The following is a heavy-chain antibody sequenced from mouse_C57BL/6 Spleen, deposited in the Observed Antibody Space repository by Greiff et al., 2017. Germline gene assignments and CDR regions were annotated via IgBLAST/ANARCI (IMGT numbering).Heavy chain of an antibody. Sequence: EVQRVESGAELVRPGASVKLSCTASGFDIKDVYMHWVKQRPEQGLEWIGWIDPGNGDTEYASKFQGKAPITADTSSNTAYLQLSSLTSEDTAVYYCTEGYYAYWGQGTTLTVSS. V-gene: IGHV14-4*01. CDR3: TEGYYAY. CDR1: GFDIKDVY. CDR2: IDPGNGDT. J-gene: IGHJ2*01. D-gene: IGHD2-3*01.